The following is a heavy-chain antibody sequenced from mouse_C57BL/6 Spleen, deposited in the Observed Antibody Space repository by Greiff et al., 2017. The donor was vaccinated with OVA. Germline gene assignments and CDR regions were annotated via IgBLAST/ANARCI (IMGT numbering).Heavy chain of an antibody. V-gene: IGHV1-22*01. D-gene: IGHD3-2*02. J-gene: IGHJ3*01. CDR3: AREGQLRLRSGFAY. CDR2: INPNNGGT. Sequence: VQLKESGPELVKPGASVKMSCKASGYTFTDYNMHWVKQSHGKSLEWIGYINPNNGGTSYNQKFKGKATLTVNKSSSTAYMELRSLTSEDSAVYYCAREGQLRLRSGFAYWGQGTLVTVSA. CDR1: GYTFTDYN.